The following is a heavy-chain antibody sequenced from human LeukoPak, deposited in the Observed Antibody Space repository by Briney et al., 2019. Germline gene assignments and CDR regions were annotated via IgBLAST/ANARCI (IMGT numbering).Heavy chain of an antibody. CDR1: GGTFSSYA. V-gene: IGHV1-69*05. Sequence: SVKVSCKASGGTFSSYAISWVRQAPGQGLEWMGRIIPIFGTANYAQKFQGRVTITTDESTSTAYMELSSLRSEDTAVYYCARAPWLRLGVLNYWGQGTLVTVSS. D-gene: IGHD5-12*01. CDR3: ARAPWLRLGVLNY. CDR2: IIPIFGTA. J-gene: IGHJ4*02.